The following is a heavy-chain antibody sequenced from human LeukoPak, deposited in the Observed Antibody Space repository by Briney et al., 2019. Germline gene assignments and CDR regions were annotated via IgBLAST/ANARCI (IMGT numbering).Heavy chain of an antibody. D-gene: IGHD2-15*01. V-gene: IGHV3-74*01. CDR2: INSDGSST. CDR1: GFTFSDYW. CDR3: ARVGPYCSGGSCYDY. Sequence: GGSLRLSCAASGFTFSDYWMHWVRQAPGKGLVWVSRINSDGSSTADADSVKGRFTISRDNAKNTLYLQMNSLRAEDTAIYYCARVGPYCSGGSCYDYWGQGTLVPVSS. J-gene: IGHJ4*02.